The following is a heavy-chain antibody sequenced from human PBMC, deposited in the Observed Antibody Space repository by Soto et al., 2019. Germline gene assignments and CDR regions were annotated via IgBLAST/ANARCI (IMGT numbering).Heavy chain of an antibody. Sequence: QSTLKESGPTLVKPTQTLTLTCTFSGFSLSTTGVGVGWGRQPPGKALEWLALIYWDAGKRYSPSLRSRLTIHNDTSKNQLVLTATNMDAVHTATYYCPHRRPTGSCAGHSCLTPFDSWGQGTLVTIFS. D-gene: IGHD2-8*02. CDR3: PHRRPTGSCAGHSCLTPFDS. CDR2: IYWDAGK. V-gene: IGHV2-5*02. CDR1: GFSLSTTGVG. J-gene: IGHJ4*02.